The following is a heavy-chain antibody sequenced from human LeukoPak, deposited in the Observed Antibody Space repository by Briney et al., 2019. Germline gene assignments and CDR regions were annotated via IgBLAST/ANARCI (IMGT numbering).Heavy chain of an antibody. CDR3: ARDQRWSGYASGWSRFDP. CDR2: IYTSGST. CDR1: GGSISSYY. Sequence: SETLSLTCTVSGGSISSYYWSWIRQPAGKGLEWIGRIYTSGSTNYNPSLKSRVTMSVDTSKNQFSLKLSAVTAAATAVYLCARDQRWSGYASGWSRFDPWRQGTLVTVSS. V-gene: IGHV4-4*07. D-gene: IGHD5-12*01. J-gene: IGHJ5*02.